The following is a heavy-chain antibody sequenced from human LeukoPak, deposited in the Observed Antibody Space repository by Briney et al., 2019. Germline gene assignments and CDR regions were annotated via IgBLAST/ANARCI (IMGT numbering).Heavy chain of an antibody. Sequence: GGSLRLSCAASGFTFSSYAMNWVRQAPGKGLEWASYISSSSSTLYYADSVKGRFTISRDNSKNTLYLQMNSLRAEDTAVYYCAKDRGSYYRNWGQGALVTVSS. J-gene: IGHJ4*02. CDR2: ISSSSSTL. D-gene: IGHD1-26*01. CDR3: AKDRGSYYRN. V-gene: IGHV3-48*01. CDR1: GFTFSSYA.